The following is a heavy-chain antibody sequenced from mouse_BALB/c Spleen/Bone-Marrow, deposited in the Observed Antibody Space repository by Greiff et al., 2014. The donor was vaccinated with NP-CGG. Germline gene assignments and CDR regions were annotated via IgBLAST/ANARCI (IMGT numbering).Heavy chain of an antibody. CDR3: AQGYDWAMDY. Sequence: EVQLQQSGAELVKPGASVKLSCTTSGFNIKDTYMHWVKQRPEQGLEWIGRIDPANGNTKYDPKFQGKATITADTSSNTAYLQLNSLTSEDIAVYYCAQGYDWAMDYWGQGTSVTVSS. CDR2: IDPANGNT. CDR1: GFNIKDTY. J-gene: IGHJ4*01. V-gene: IGHV14-3*02. D-gene: IGHD2-14*01.